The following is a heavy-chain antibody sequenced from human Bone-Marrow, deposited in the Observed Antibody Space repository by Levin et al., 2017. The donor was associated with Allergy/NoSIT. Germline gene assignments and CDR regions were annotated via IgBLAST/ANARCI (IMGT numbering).Heavy chain of an antibody. CDR1: GYTFSGYY. D-gene: IGHD1-1*01. Sequence: ASVKVSCKASGYTFSGYYMHWVRQAPGQGLEWIGRINPNGDDRKYAQKFQGRVTMTRDTSISTAYMELSRLKSDDTAVYFCARGYNYGDFWGQGTLVTVSS. CDR3: ARGYNYGDF. J-gene: IGHJ4*02. V-gene: IGHV1-2*06. CDR2: INPNGDDR.